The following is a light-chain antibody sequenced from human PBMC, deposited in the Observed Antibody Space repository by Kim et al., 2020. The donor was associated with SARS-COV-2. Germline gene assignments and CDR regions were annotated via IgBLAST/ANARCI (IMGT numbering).Light chain of an antibody. J-gene: IGLJ3*02. V-gene: IGLV2-14*01. CDR2: EVS. CDR3: SSYTSSSTWV. Sequence: IAGTGTSSDVGVSTYVSWYQRRPCKAPKLMIYEVSTRPSGVSNRFSGSKSGNTASLTISGLQAEDEADYYCSSYTSSSTWVFGGGTQLTVL. CDR1: SSDVGVSTY.